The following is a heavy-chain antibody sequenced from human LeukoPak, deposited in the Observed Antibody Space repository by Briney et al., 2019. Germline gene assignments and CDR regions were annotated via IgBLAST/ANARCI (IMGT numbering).Heavy chain of an antibody. J-gene: IGHJ4*02. D-gene: IGHD6-19*01. CDR1: GFTFSTYW. Sequence: GGSLRLSCAASGFTFSTYWMNWVRQAPGKGLEWVANIKQDGSEKYYVDSVKGRFTISRDNAKNSLYLQMKSLRVEDTAVYFCASERSSGWYVFDDWGQGTVVTVSS. CDR3: ASERSSGWYVFDD. V-gene: IGHV3-7*01. CDR2: IKQDGSEK.